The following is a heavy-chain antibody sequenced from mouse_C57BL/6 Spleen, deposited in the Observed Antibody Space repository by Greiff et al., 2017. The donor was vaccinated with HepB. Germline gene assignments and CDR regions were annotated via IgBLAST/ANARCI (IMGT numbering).Heavy chain of an antibody. J-gene: IGHJ3*01. Sequence: VQLQQSGAELVKPGASVKISCKASGYAFSSYWMNWVKQRPGKGLEWIGQIYPGDGDTNYNGKFKGKATLTADKSSSTAYMQLSSLTSEDSAVYFCARHQNATDSSGSAWFAYWGQGTLVTVSA. D-gene: IGHD3-2*02. CDR1: GYAFSSYW. CDR3: ARHQNATDSSGSAWFAY. CDR2: IYPGDGDT. V-gene: IGHV1-80*01.